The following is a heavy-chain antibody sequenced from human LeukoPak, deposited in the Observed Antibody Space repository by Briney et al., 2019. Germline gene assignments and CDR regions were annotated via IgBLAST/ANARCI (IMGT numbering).Heavy chain of an antibody. J-gene: IGHJ4*02. CDR2: IYHSGST. Sequence: SETLSLTCTVSGYSISSGYYWAWIRPPPGKGLEWIGSIYHSGSTYYNPSLKSRVTISVDTSKNQFSLKLSSVTAADTAGYYCARGNYYGSGPFDYWGQGTLVTVSS. V-gene: IGHV4-38-2*02. CDR1: GYSISSGYY. CDR3: ARGNYYGSGPFDY. D-gene: IGHD3-10*01.